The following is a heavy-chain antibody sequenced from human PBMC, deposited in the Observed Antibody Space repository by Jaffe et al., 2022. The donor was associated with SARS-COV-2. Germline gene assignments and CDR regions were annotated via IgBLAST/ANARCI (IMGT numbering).Heavy chain of an antibody. CDR3: ARDSYDILTGLFGPRGYYYYYMDV. CDR2: ISYDGSNK. V-gene: IGHV3-30*04. Sequence: QVQLVESGGGVVQPGRSLRLSCAASGFTFSSYAMHWVRQAPGKGLEWVAVISYDGSNKYYADSVKGRFTISRDNSKNTLYLQMNSLRAEDTAVYYCARDSYDILTGLFGPRGYYYYYMDVWGKGTTVTVSS. CDR1: GFTFSSYA. J-gene: IGHJ6*03. D-gene: IGHD3-9*01.